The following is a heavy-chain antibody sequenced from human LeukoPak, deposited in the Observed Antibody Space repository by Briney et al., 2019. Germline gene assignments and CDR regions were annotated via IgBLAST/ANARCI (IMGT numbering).Heavy chain of an antibody. D-gene: IGHD2-15*01. V-gene: IGHV3-66*02. CDR1: GFSARGNY. CDR2: VYSGGST. J-gene: IGHJ4*02. CDR3: ARDLGWDNVTSFHF. Sequence: GGSLRLSCEGSGFSARGNYMSWVRQAPGKGLEWVAVVYSGGSTNHVDAVKGRFSVSRDNSKDTLYLQMNNLRPEDTGVYFCARDLGWDNVTSFHFWGLGTQVTVSS.